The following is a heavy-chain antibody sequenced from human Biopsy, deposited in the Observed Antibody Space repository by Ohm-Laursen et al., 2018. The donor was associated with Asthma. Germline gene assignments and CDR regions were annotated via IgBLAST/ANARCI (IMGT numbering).Heavy chain of an antibody. CDR2: ISVYNGNT. CDR1: GHTFNSAG. D-gene: IGHD3-10*01. V-gene: IGHV1-18*01. Sequence: ASVKVSCNTSGHTFNSAGITWARQAPGQGLEWMGWISVYNGNTKVAQKLQDRVTMITDTSTSTAYMELRSLRSDDTAVYFCARAVDYSHYYGIDVWGQGTTVTVS. CDR3: ARAVDYSHYYGIDV. J-gene: IGHJ6*02.